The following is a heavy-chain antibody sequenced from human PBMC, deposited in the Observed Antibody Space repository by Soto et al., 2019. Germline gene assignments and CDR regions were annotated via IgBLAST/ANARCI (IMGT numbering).Heavy chain of an antibody. CDR1: GFTFSSYA. CDR2: ISGSGGST. J-gene: IGHJ3*02. CDR3: AKTLPDIVVVVAATLGAFDI. D-gene: IGHD2-15*01. V-gene: IGHV3-23*01. Sequence: GGSLRLSCAASGFTFSSYAMSWVRQAPGKGLEWVSAISGSGGSTYYADSVKGRFTISRDNSKNTLYLQMNSLRAEDTAVYYCAKTLPDIVVVVAATLGAFDIWGQGTMVTVSS.